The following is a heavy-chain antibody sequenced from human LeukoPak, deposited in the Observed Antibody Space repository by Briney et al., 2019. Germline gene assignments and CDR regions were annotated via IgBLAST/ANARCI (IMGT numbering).Heavy chain of an antibody. CDR3: AKDSIAARPYYFDY. Sequence: GGSLRLSCAASGFTFSSYGMHWVRQAPGKGLEWVAFIRYDGSNKYYADSVKGRFTISRDNSKNTLYLQMNSLRAEDTAAYYCAKDSIAARPYYFDYWGQGTLVTVSS. J-gene: IGHJ4*02. CDR1: GFTFSSYG. V-gene: IGHV3-30*02. D-gene: IGHD6-6*01. CDR2: IRYDGSNK.